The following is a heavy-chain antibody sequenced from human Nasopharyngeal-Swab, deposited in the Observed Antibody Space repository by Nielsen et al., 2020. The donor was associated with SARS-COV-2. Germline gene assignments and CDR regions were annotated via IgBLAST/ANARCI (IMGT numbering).Heavy chain of an antibody. V-gene: IGHV3-9*01. D-gene: IGHD3-16*01. Sequence: GFTYDAYAMHSVRHEQGKGWEWGSRRRGNSRSIGYADSVKGRLTISRDNAKNSLYLQMNSLRAEDTALYYCAKVPAGDAGENLDYWGQGTLVTVSS. CDR3: AKVPAGDAGENLDY. CDR2: RRGNSRSI. J-gene: IGHJ4*02. CDR1: GFTYDAYA.